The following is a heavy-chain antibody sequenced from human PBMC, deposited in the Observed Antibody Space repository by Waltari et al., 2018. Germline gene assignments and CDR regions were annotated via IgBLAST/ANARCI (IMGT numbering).Heavy chain of an antibody. CDR1: GYTFSRYA. CDR2: IRGSGSIR. J-gene: IGHJ3*02. Sequence: EVQLLESGGGLVQPGGSLRLSCAASGYTFSRYAMRWVRQAPGKGLGWVSAIRGSGSIRYAADYVKGGFTISRDNSKNTLCLHMNSLRAEDTAGYYCGTGSRGAVEIWGQGTMVTVSS. V-gene: IGHV3-23*01. CDR3: GTGSRGAVEI. D-gene: IGHD6-25*01.